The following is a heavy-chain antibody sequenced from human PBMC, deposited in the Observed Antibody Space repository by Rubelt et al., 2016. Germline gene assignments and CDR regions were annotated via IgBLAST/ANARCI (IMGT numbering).Heavy chain of an antibody. J-gene: IGHJ3*02. CDR1: GYTFTSYG. CDR2: IIPIFGTA. V-gene: IGHV1-69*13. D-gene: IGHD3-3*02. Sequence: QVQLVQSGAEVKKPGASVKVSCKASGYTFTSYGISWVRQAPGQGLEWMGGIIPIFGTAKYAQKVQGRVMITGDESTSTDYMELSSLRSEDTAVYYRARISRFSGACDIWGQGTMVTVSS. CDR3: ARISRFSGACDI.